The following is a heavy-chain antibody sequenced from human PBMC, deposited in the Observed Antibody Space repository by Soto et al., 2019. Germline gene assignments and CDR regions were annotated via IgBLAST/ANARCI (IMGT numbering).Heavy chain of an antibody. Sequence: QVQVVESGGGVVQPGGSLRLSCTASGFTFSTYHMHWVRQAPDKGLEWVAVMRYDGRSKYYTDSVKGRFTISRDNSKNTLYLEMSSLRVEDTAVFYCAREDDYSDSFDMWGQGTRVPVSS. CDR3: AREDDYSDSFDM. J-gene: IGHJ3*02. D-gene: IGHD4-4*01. CDR1: GFTFSTYH. V-gene: IGHV3-33*01. CDR2: MRYDGRSK.